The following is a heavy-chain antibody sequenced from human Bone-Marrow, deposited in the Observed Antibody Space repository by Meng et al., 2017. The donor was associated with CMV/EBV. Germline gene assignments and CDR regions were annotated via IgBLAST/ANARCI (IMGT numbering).Heavy chain of an antibody. D-gene: IGHD2/OR15-2a*01. CDR3: ARSTIVHRRLKEVGYYGMDV. J-gene: IGHJ6*02. CDR2: INPNSGGT. V-gene: IGHV1-2*02. Sequence: ASVKVSCKASGYTFTGYYMHWVRQAPGQGLEWMGWINPNSGGTNYAQKFQGRVTMTRDTSISTAYMELSRLRSDDTAVYYCARSTIVHRRLKEVGYYGMDVWGQGTTVTSP. CDR1: GYTFTGYY.